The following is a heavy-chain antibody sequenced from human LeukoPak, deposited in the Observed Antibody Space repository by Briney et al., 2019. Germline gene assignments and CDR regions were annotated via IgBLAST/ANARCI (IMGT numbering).Heavy chain of an antibody. J-gene: IGHJ4*02. CDR1: GFTFSTYG. CDR3: ALDASYYFDY. V-gene: IGHV3-30*03. Sequence: GRSLRLSCAASGFTFSTYGIRWVRQAPGKGLEWVAVISYDGSNKYYADSVKGRFTISRDNSKNTLYLQMNSLRAEDTAVYYCALDASYYFDYWGQGTLVTVSS. CDR2: ISYDGSNK.